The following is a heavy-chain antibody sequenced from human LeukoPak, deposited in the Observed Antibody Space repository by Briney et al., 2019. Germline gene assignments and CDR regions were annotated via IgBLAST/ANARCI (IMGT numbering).Heavy chain of an antibody. Sequence: GGSLRLSCAASGFTFSSYAMSWVRQAPGKGLEWVSGISGSGVDTHYADSVKGRFRISRDNSKNTLYLQLNSLRAEDTAVYYCASGTYRLGDYWGLGTLVTVSS. CDR1: GFTFSSYA. CDR2: ISGSGVDT. D-gene: IGHD3-10*01. CDR3: ASGTYRLGDY. V-gene: IGHV3-23*01. J-gene: IGHJ4*02.